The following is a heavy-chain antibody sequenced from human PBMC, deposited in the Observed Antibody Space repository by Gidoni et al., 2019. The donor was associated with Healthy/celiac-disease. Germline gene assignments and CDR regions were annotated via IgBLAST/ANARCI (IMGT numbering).Heavy chain of an antibody. CDR2: INAGNGKT. J-gene: IGHJ4*02. CDR3: ARDREAYSGSYYYFDY. Sequence: QVQLVQSGAEVKKPGASVPVSCKASGYTFTSYAMHWVRQAPGPRLEWMGWINAGNGKTKYSQKFQGRVTITRDTSASTAYMELSSLRSEDTAVYYCARDREAYSGSYYYFDYWGQGTLVTVSS. V-gene: IGHV1-3*01. CDR1: GYTFTSYA. D-gene: IGHD1-26*01.